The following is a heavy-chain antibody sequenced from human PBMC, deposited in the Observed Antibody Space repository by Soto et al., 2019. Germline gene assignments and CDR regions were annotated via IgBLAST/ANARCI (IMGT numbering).Heavy chain of an antibody. J-gene: IGHJ6*02. D-gene: IGHD3-10*01. CDR3: AGSFSGRGGMDV. CDR2: TYYRSKWYN. CDR1: GDSVSSNSAA. V-gene: IGHV6-1*01. Sequence: PSQTLSLTCAISGDSVSSNSAAWNWIRQSPSRGLEWLGRTYYRSKWYNDYAVSVKSRLTINPDTSKHQFSLQLNSVTPEDTAVYYCAGSFSGRGGMDVWGQGTSVTVFS.